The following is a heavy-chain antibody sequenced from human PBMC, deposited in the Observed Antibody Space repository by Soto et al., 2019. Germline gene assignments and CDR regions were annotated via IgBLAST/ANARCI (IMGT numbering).Heavy chain of an antibody. CDR3: TRWGVGATTIDY. D-gene: IGHD1-26*01. CDR1: GFTFSDSA. Sequence: PGGSLRLSCAASGFTFSDSAMHWVRQASGKGLEWVGRIRNKANNYAAAYAASVNGRFTISRDDSQNTAYLQMNSLKTEDTAVYYCTRWGVGATTIDYWGQGTLVTVSS. CDR2: IRNKANNYAA. V-gene: IGHV3-73*01. J-gene: IGHJ4*02.